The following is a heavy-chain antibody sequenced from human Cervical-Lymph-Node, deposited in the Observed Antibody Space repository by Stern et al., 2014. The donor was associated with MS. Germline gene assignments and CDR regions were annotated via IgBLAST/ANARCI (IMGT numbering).Heavy chain of an antibody. J-gene: IGHJ4*02. CDR1: GFTFSGSA. V-gene: IGHV3-73*01. Sequence: EVQLVESGGGLVQPGGSLKLSCAASGFTFSGSAMHWVRQASGQGLEWVGRIRSKVNSYATAYAASVKGRFNMSRDDSKNTAYLQMNSLKTEDTAVYYCCTSTTVATNYWGQGTLVTVSS. CDR3: CTSTTVATNY. D-gene: IGHD4-17*01. CDR2: IRSKVNSYAT.